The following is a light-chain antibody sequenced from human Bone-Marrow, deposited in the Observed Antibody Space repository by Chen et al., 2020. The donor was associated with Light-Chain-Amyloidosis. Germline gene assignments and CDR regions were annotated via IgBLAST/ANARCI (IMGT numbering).Light chain of an antibody. Sequence: EIVLTQSPGTLSLSPGEGANLSCRASQTISSNYLTWYQQKFGQAPRRLIYGSSGRATGIPDRFTGRGSATDFTLAINSPEPEDFAMCYCQQYGTSPLTFGGGTKVGIK. CDR1: QTISSNY. J-gene: IGKJ4*01. V-gene: IGKV3-20*01. CDR2: GSS. CDR3: QQYGTSPLT.